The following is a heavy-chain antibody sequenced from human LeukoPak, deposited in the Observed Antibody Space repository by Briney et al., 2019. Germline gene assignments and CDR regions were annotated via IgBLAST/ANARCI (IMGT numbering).Heavy chain of an antibody. D-gene: IGHD3-10*01. J-gene: IGHJ6*02. CDR3: AIPPLSGSGSSRPLAGMDV. CDR2: ISHTGTTM. Sequence: GGSLRLSCAASGFSFSSYSMNWVRQAPGKGLEWVSYISHTGTTMSYADSVKGRFTISRDNARNSLYLQMNSLRAEDTAVYYCAIPPLSGSGSSRPLAGMDVWGQGTTVTVSS. V-gene: IGHV3-48*04. CDR1: GFSFSSYS.